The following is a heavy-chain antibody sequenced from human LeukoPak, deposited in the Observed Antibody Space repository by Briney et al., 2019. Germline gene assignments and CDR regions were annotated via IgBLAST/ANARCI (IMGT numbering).Heavy chain of an antibody. CDR3: AKDWLWFGEPSYYFDY. J-gene: IGHJ4*02. CDR2: IKSKTDGGTT. Sequence: GGSLRLSCATSGFTFSNAWMSWVRQAPGKGLEWVGRIKSKTDGGTTDYAAPVKGRFTISRDDSKNTLYLQMNSLRAEDTAVYYCAKDWLWFGEPSYYFDYWGQGTLVTVSS. D-gene: IGHD3-10*01. CDR1: GFTFSNAW. V-gene: IGHV3-15*01.